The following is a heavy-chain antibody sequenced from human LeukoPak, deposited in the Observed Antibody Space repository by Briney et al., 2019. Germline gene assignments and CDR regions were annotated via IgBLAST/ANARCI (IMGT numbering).Heavy chain of an antibody. D-gene: IGHD1-26*01. CDR1: GFTFSSYS. CDR3: ARDRWELSSIDY. J-gene: IGHJ4*02. Sequence: GGSLRLSCAASGFTFSSYSMNWVRQAPGKGLKWVSSISSSSSYIYYADSVKGRFTISRDNAKNSLYLQMNSLRAEDTAVYYCARDRWELSSIDYWGQGTLVTVSS. CDR2: ISSSSSYI. V-gene: IGHV3-21*01.